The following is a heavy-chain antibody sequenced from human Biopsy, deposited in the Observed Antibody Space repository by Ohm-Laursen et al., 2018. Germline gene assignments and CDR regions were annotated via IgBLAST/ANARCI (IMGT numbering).Heavy chain of an antibody. CDR1: GFTFKNYN. J-gene: IGHJ4*02. V-gene: IGHV3-9*01. CDR3: ARLGELHGLWYFDF. D-gene: IGHD2-21*01. Sequence: SLRLSCAASGFTFKNYNMNWVRQAPGKGLEWVSGISWNSGSINYAVSVQGRFTISRDNAKNSLYLQMNSLRVEDTALYFCARLGELHGLWYFDFWGQGALVTVSS. CDR2: ISWNSGSI.